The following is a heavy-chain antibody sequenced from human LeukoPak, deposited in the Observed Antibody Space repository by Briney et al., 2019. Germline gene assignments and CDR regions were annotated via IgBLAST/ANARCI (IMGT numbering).Heavy chain of an antibody. D-gene: IGHD5-24*01. CDR1: GFTLSSYA. Sequence: AGGSLRLSCVASGFTLSSYAVSWVRQAPGKGLEWVSAIDGSGTYTYYADSVKGRFIISRDNSKNTLYLQMNSLRAEDTAVYSCAKEDGYSLDSWGQGTLVTVSS. V-gene: IGHV3-23*01. J-gene: IGHJ4*02. CDR2: IDGSGTYT. CDR3: AKEDGYSLDS.